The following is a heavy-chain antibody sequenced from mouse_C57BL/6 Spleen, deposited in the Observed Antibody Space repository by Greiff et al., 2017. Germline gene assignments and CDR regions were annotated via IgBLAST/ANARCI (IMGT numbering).Heavy chain of an antibody. Sequence: EVQVVESGGGLVQPGGSMKLSCVASGFTFSNYWMNWVRQSPEKGLEWVAQIRLKSDNYATHYAESVKGRFTISRDDSKSSVYLQMNNLRAEDTGIYYCTFITTVVAHYFDYWGQGTTLTVSS. J-gene: IGHJ2*01. CDR1: GFTFSNYW. D-gene: IGHD1-1*01. CDR3: TFITTVVAHYFDY. V-gene: IGHV6-3*01. CDR2: IRLKSDNYAT.